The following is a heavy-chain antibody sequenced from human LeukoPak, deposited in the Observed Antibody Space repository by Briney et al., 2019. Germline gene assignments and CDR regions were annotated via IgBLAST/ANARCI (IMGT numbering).Heavy chain of an antibody. Sequence: GGSLRLSCAASGFTFSSYAMSWVRQAPGKGLEWVSAISGSGGSTYYADSVKGRLTISRDNSKNTLYLQMNSLRAEDTAVYYCAKVDYYDSSGYYYTIGAFDIWGQGTMVTVSS. CDR2: ISGSGGST. V-gene: IGHV3-23*01. CDR3: AKVDYYDSSGYYYTIGAFDI. J-gene: IGHJ3*02. D-gene: IGHD3-22*01. CDR1: GFTFSSYA.